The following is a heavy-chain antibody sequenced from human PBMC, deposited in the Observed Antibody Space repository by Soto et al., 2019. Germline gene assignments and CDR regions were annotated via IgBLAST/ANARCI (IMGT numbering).Heavy chain of an antibody. V-gene: IGHV3-13*04. CDR2: IGTAGDT. J-gene: IGHJ5*02. Sequence: GGSLRLSCAASGFTFSSYDMHWVRQATGKGLEWVSAIGTAGDTYYPGSVKGRFTISRENAKNSLYLQMNSLRAGDTAVYYCARGGTTKWESSPYWFDPWGQGTLVTVSS. CDR3: ARGGTTKWESSPYWFDP. CDR1: GFTFSSYD. D-gene: IGHD1-26*01.